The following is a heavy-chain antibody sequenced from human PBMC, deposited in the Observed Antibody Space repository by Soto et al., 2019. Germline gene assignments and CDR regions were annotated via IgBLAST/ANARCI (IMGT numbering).Heavy chain of an antibody. CDR3: VEDYGGLDGFDI. CDR1: GSTFNNYA. V-gene: IGHV3-23*01. D-gene: IGHD4-17*01. J-gene: IGHJ3*02. CDR2: ISGSGGAT. Sequence: EVQLLESGGGLVQPGGSLRLSCAVSGSTFNNYAMTWVRQAPGKGLQWVSGISGSGGATYYADSVKGRFTISRDNSNYTLFLQMNSLRVEDTAVYDCVEDYGGLDGFDIWGRGTMVTVAS.